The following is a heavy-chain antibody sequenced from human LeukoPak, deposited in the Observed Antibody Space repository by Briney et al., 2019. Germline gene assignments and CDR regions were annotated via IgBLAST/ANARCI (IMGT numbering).Heavy chain of an antibody. CDR2: IIPIFGTA. V-gene: IGHV1-69*05. CDR1: GGTFSSYA. Sequence: ASVKVSCKASGGTFSSYAISWVRQAPGQGLEWMGGIIPIFGTANYAQKFQGRVTITTDESTSTAYMELSSLSSEDTAVYYCARGRLRYNWFDPWGRGTLVTVSS. J-gene: IGHJ5*02. D-gene: IGHD4-17*01. CDR3: ARGRLRYNWFDP.